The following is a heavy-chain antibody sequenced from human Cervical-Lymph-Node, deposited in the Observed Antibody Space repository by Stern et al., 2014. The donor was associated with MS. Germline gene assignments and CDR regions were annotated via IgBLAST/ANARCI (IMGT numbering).Heavy chain of an antibody. CDR3: AKDFKRWQQLVRD. D-gene: IGHD6-13*01. J-gene: IGHJ4*02. V-gene: IGHV3-9*01. Sequence: EVQLGQSGGGVVQPGRSLRLSCAASGFTFDDYAMHWVRQAPGKGMEWVSVISWNSGSIGYAYSVKGRFTISRDNAKNSLYLQMNSLRAEDTALYYCAKDFKRWQQLVRDWGQGTLVTVSS. CDR1: GFTFDDYA. CDR2: ISWNSGSI.